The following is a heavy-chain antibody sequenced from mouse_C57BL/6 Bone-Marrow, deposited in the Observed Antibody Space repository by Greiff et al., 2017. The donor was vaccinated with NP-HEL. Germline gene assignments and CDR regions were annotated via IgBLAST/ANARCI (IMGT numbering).Heavy chain of an antibody. Sequence: VQLQQSGPVLVKPGASVKMSCKASGYTFTDYYMNWVKQSHGKSLEWIGVINPYNGGTSYNQKFKGKATLTVDKSSSTAYMKLNSLTSEDSAVYYCARYYYYGGSYWDFDVWGTGTTVTVSS. CDR2: INPYNGGT. V-gene: IGHV1-19*01. CDR3: ARYYYYGGSYWDFDV. CDR1: GYTFTDYY. J-gene: IGHJ1*03. D-gene: IGHD1-1*01.